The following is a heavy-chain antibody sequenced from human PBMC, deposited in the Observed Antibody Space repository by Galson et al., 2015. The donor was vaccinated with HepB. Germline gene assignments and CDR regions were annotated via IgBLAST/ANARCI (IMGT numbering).Heavy chain of an antibody. CDR2: IYYSGST. Sequence: TLSLTCAVSGGSVRSATYSWSWIRQPPGKGLEWIGYIYYSGSTLYNPSLKGRVTISVDTSKNQFSLKLSSVTAADTAVYYCAREYYYDSSGYYPWGQGTLVTVSS. V-gene: IGHV4-30-4*07. J-gene: IGHJ5*02. CDR3: AREYYYDSSGYYP. D-gene: IGHD3-22*01. CDR1: GGSVRSATYS.